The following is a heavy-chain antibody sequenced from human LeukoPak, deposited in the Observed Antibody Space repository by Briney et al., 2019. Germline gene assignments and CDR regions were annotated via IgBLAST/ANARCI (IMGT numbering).Heavy chain of an antibody. Sequence: ASVKVSCKASGYTLTGYYIHWVRQAPGQGLEWMGWINPNSGGIQYAQKFQGRVTMTRDTSTSTAYMELSRLRSDDTALYYCARVAGYDPEEYFDYWGQGSLVTVSS. V-gene: IGHV1-2*02. J-gene: IGHJ4*02. CDR3: ARVAGYDPEEYFDY. D-gene: IGHD5-12*01. CDR1: GYTLTGYY. CDR2: INPNSGGI.